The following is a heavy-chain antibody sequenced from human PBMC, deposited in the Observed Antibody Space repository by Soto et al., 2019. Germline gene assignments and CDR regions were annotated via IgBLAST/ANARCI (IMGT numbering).Heavy chain of an antibody. D-gene: IGHD6-6*01. V-gene: IGHV4-61*01. J-gene: IGHJ5*02. CDR2: IYYSGST. CDR3: ARGRSIAARTGWLDP. CDR1: GGSVSSGSYY. Sequence: SETLSLTCTVSGGSVSSGSYYWSWIRQPPGKGLEWIGYIYYSGSTNYNPSLKSRVTISVDTSKNQFSLKLSSVTAADTAVYYCARGRSIAARTGWLDPCGQGTLVPVSS.